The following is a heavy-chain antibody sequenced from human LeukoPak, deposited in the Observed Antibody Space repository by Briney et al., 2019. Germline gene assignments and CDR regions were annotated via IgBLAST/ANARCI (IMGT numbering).Heavy chain of an antibody. CDR3: ARGYYGSGSSHYYYYYGMDV. CDR2: INWNGGST. J-gene: IGHJ6*02. V-gene: IGHV3-20*01. D-gene: IGHD3-10*01. Sequence: PGGSLRLSCAASGFTFDDYGMSWVRQAPGKGLEWVSGINWNGGSTGYADPVKGRFTISRDNAKNSLYLQMNSLRAEDTALYHCARGYYGSGSSHYYYYYGMDVWGQGTTVTVSS. CDR1: GFTFDDYG.